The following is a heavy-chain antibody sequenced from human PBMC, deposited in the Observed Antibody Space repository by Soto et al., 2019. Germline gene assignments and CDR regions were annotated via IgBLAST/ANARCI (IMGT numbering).Heavy chain of an antibody. V-gene: IGHV3-23*01. CDR2: IVGSGDST. Sequence: PGGSLRLSCAASGFTFSSYAMSWVRQAPGKGLEWVSAIVGSGDSTHYADSVKGRFTISRDNSKNTLYLQMNSLRVEDTAIYYCVKEARGVAAKVSGYWGQGTLVTVSS. D-gene: IGHD6-25*01. CDR1: GFTFSSYA. CDR3: VKEARGVAAKVSGY. J-gene: IGHJ4*02.